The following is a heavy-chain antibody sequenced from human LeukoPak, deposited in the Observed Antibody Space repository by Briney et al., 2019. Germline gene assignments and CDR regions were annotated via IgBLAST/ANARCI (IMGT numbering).Heavy chain of an antibody. CDR2: ISGSGGST. V-gene: IGHV3-23*01. CDR1: GFTFSSYA. D-gene: IGHD2-21*02. Sequence: GGSLRLSCAASGFTFSSYAMSWVRQAPGKGLEWVSAISGSGGSTYYADSVKGRFTISRDNSKNTLYLQMSSLRAEDTAVYYCAKVLVVVVTATQYYFDYWGQGTLVTVSS. J-gene: IGHJ4*02. CDR3: AKVLVVVVTATQYYFDY.